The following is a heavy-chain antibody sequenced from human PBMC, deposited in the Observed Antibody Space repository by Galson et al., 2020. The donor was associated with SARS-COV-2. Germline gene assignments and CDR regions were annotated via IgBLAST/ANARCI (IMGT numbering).Heavy chain of an antibody. Sequence: ASVKVSCKASGYTFTSYGISWVRQAPGQGLEWMGWISAYNGNTNYAQKLQGRVTMTTDTSTSTAYMELRSLRSDDTAVYYCARVPKYCSSTSCYWGVEDYYYYMDVWGKGTTVTVSS. V-gene: IGHV1-18*04. CDR2: ISAYNGNT. CDR1: GYTFTSYG. D-gene: IGHD2-2*01. J-gene: IGHJ6*03. CDR3: ARVPKYCSSTSCYWGVEDYYYYMDV.